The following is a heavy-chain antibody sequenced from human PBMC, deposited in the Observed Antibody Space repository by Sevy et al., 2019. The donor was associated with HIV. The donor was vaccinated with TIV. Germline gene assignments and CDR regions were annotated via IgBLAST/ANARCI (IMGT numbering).Heavy chain of an antibody. CDR3: AKYQHVVIGTWFDP. Sequence: GGSLRLSCAASGFTFSSYAMSWVRQAPGKGLEWLSAISGSGGSTYYADSVKGRFTISRDNSKNTLYLQMNSLRAEDTAAYYCAKYQHVVIGTWFDPWGQGTLVTVSS. CDR2: ISGSGGST. D-gene: IGHD2-21*01. J-gene: IGHJ5*02. CDR1: GFTFSSYA. V-gene: IGHV3-23*01.